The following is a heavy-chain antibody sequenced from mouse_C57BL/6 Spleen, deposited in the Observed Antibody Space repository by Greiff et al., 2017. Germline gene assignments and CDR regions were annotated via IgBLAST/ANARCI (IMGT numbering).Heavy chain of an antibody. J-gene: IGHJ2*01. V-gene: IGHV1-69*01. CDR3: ARSRGGFDC. CDR2: IDPSDSYT. Sequence: QVQLQQPGAELVMPGASVKLSCKASGYTFTSYWMHWVKQRPGQGLEWIGKIDPSDSYTNYNQKFKGKSTLTVDKSSSTAYMQLSSLTSEDSAVYYCARSRGGFDCWGQGTTLTVSS. CDR1: GYTFTSYW.